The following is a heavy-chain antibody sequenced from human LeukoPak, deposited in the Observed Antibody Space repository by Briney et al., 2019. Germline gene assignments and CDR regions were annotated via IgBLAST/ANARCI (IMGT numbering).Heavy chain of an antibody. V-gene: IGHV1-2*02. D-gene: IGHD6-13*01. CDR2: INPNSGGT. CDR1: GYTFTGYY. Sequence: ASVKVSCKASGYTFTGYYMHWVRQAPGQGLEWMGWINPNSGGTNYAQKFQGRVTMTRDTSISTAYMELSRLRSDDTAVYYCARAQQQTYYYYMDVWGKGTTVTVSS. CDR3: ARAQQQTYYYYMDV. J-gene: IGHJ6*03.